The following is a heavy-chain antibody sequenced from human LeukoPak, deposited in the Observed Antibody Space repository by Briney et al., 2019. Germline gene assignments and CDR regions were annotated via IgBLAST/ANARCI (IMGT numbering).Heavy chain of an antibody. Sequence: GASMKVSCKASGYTFTGYFIHWVRQAPGQGLEWMGWINPNSGSTNYAQKFQGRVTMTRDTPISTAYMELSRLRSDDTAVYYCAIGALRRGWTPSYYYYGLDVWGQGTTVTVSS. V-gene: IGHV1-2*02. CDR1: GYTFTGYF. CDR2: INPNSGST. CDR3: AIGALRRGWTPSYYYYGLDV. J-gene: IGHJ6*02. D-gene: IGHD6-19*01.